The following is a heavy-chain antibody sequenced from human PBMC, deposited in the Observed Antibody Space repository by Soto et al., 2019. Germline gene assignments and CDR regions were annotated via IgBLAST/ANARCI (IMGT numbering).Heavy chain of an antibody. J-gene: IGHJ6*02. D-gene: IGHD3-10*01. CDR2: IYPGDSDT. CDR1: GYSFTSYW. CDR3: AGGGVRGVITRTRDYYGMDV. V-gene: IGHV5-51*01. Sequence: GESLKISCKGSGYSFTSYWIGWMRQMPGKGLEWMGIIYPGDSDTRYSPSSQGQVTISADKSISTAYLQWSSLKASDTAMYYCAGGGVRGVITRTRDYYGMDVWGQGTTVTVSS.